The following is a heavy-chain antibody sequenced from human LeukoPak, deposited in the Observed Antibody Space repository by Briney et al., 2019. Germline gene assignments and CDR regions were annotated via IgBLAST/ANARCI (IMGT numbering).Heavy chain of an antibody. V-gene: IGHV1-69*04. CDR2: IIPILGIA. Sequence: EASVKVSCKASLGTFSSYAISWVRQAPGQGLEWMGRIIPILGIANYAQKFQGRVTITADKSTSTAYMELSSQRAGDTPGYYCARDYLPRDIVVGVGATVYNWFDPWGQGTLVTVSS. D-gene: IGHD2-15*01. CDR1: LGTFSSYA. CDR3: ARDYLPRDIVVGVGATVYNWFDP. J-gene: IGHJ5*02.